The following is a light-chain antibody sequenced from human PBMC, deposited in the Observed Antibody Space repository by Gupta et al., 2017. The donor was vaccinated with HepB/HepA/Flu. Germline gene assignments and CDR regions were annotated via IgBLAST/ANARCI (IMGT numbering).Light chain of an antibody. CDR1: QDVSNW. CDR2: AAF. V-gene: IGKV1D-12*01. CDR3: QPANIFPLT. Sequence: ILLTQSPSSVSASVGDRVTIPCRASQDVSNWLALFQQKPGKAPKLLIYAAFRLQSGVPSRFAGSRSRTEYTLTISSLQPEDFATSYCQPANIFPLTFGGGTKVEIK. J-gene: IGKJ4*01.